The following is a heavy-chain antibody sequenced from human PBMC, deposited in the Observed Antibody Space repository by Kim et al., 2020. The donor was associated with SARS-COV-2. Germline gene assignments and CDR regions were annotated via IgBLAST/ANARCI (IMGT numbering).Heavy chain of an antibody. CDR1: GFTFSSYS. J-gene: IGHJ5*02. D-gene: IGHD5-12*01. CDR3: ARDPEMATIPNWFDP. CDR2: ISSSSSYI. Sequence: LSLTCAASGFTFSSYSMNWVRQAPGKGLEWVSSISSSSSYIYYADSVKGRFTISRDNAKNSLYLQMNSLRAEDTAVYYCARDPEMATIPNWFDPWGQGTLVTVSS. V-gene: IGHV3-21*01.